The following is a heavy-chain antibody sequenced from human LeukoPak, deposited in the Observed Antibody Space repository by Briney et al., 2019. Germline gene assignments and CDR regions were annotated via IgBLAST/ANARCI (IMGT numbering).Heavy chain of an antibody. CDR2: IYHSGST. V-gene: IGHV4-30-2*01. CDR3: ARSLAGLVLD. Sequence: PSETLSLTCAVSGGSISSGGYSWSWIRQPPGKGLEWIGYIYHSGSTYYNPSLKSRVTISVDTSKNQFSLKLSSVTAADTAVYYCARSLAGLVLDWGQGTLVTVSS. J-gene: IGHJ4*02. D-gene: IGHD6-19*01. CDR1: GGSISSGGYS.